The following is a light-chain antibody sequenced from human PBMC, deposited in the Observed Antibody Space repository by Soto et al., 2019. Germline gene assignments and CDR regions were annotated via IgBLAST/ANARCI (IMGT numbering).Light chain of an antibody. CDR1: QSVSSN. J-gene: IGKJ5*01. CDR3: QQYNNWPPIT. CDR2: GAS. Sequence: EIVMTQSPATLSVSPGERATLSCGASQSVSSNLAWYQQKPGQAPRLLIYGASSRATGIPDRFSGSGSGTDFTLTISSLQSEDFAVYYCQQYNNWPPITFGQGTRLEIK. V-gene: IGKV3D-15*01.